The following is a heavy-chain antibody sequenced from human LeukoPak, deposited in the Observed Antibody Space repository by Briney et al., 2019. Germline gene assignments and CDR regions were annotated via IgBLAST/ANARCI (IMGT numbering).Heavy chain of an antibody. V-gene: IGHV3-9*01. CDR3: ARDLFGAAAAGSSGFWD. CDR1: GFTFDDYA. Sequence: GRSLRLSCAASGFTFDDYAMHWVRQAPGKGLEWVSGISWNSGSIGYADSVKGRFTISRDNSKNTLYLQMNSLRAEDTAVYYCARDLFGAAAAGSSGFWDWGQGTLVTVSS. D-gene: IGHD6-13*01. J-gene: IGHJ4*02. CDR2: ISWNSGSI.